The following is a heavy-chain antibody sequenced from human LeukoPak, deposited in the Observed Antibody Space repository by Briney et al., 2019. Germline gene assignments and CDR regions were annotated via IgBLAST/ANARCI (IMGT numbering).Heavy chain of an antibody. CDR3: AKDLLYYDSSGYYPLDY. CDR2: ISGSGGST. Sequence: GGSLRLSCAASGFTFSSYAMSWVRQAPGKGLEWVSAISGSGGSTYYADSVKGRFTISRDNSKNTLYLQMNSLRAEDTAVYYCAKDLLYYDSSGYYPLDYWGQGTLVTVSS. V-gene: IGHV3-23*01. D-gene: IGHD3-22*01. J-gene: IGHJ4*02. CDR1: GFTFSSYA.